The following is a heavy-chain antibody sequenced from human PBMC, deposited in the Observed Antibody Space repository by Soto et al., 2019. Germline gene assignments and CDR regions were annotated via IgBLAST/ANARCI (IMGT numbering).Heavy chain of an antibody. CDR3: ARGSGYALDAFDI. CDR1: GFTVSSNY. J-gene: IGHJ3*02. Sequence: PGGSLRLSCAASGFTVSSNYMSWVRQAPGKGLEWVSVIYSGGSTYYADSVKGRFTISRDNSKNTLYLQMNSLRVEDTAVYYCARGSGYALDAFDIWGQGTIVTVSS. V-gene: IGHV3-66*01. D-gene: IGHD5-12*01. CDR2: IYSGGST.